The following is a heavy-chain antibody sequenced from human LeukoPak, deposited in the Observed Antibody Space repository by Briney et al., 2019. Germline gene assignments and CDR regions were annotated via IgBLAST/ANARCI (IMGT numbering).Heavy chain of an antibody. J-gene: IGHJ4*02. CDR2: MNPNSGDT. V-gene: IGHV1-8*01. CDR3: ARGQDSSGWLY. Sequence: ASVKVSCKASGYTFTSYDINWVRQATGQGLEWMGWMNPNSGDTDYAQKFQGRVTMTRNTSISTAYMELSSLRSEDTAVYYCARGQDSSGWLYWGQGTLVTVSS. CDR1: GYTFTSYD. D-gene: IGHD6-19*01.